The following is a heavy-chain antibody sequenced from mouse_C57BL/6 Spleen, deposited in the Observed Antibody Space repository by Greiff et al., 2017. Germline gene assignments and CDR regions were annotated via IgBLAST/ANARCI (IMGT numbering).Heavy chain of an antibody. V-gene: IGHV1-15*01. J-gene: IGHJ2*01. CDR1: GYTFTDYE. CDR2: IDPETGGT. CDR3: TRAGYYGGC. D-gene: IGHD1-1*01. Sequence: VQLQQSGAELVRPGASVTLSCKASGYTFTDYEMHWVKQTPVHGLEWIGAIDPETGGTAYNQKFKGKAILTADKSSSTAYMELRSLTSEDSAGYYCTRAGYYGGCWGQGTTLTVSS.